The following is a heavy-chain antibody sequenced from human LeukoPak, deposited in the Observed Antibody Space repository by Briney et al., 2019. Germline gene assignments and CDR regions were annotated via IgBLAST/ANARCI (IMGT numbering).Heavy chain of an antibody. J-gene: IGHJ5*02. D-gene: IGHD3-10*01. V-gene: IGHV1-8*02. Sequence: ASVKVSCKASGYTFTGYYMHWVRQAPGQGLEWMGWINPNSGNTGYAQKFQGRVTMTRNTSISTAYMELSSLRSEDTAVYYCARGFRSYRAWGQGTLVTVSS. CDR1: GYTFTGYY. CDR3: ARGFRSYRA. CDR2: INPNSGNT.